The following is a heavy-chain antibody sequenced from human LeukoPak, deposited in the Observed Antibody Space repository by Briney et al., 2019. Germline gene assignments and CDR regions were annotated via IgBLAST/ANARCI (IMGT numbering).Heavy chain of an antibody. J-gene: IGHJ4*02. CDR2: ISGSGGST. V-gene: IGHV3-23*01. CDR3: AKEKTYYDFWSGYSPRYFDY. CDR1: GFTFSSYA. D-gene: IGHD3-3*01. Sequence: QSGGSLRLSCAASGFTFSSYAMSWVRQAPGKGLEWVSAISGSGGSTYYADSVKGRFTISRDNSKNTLYLQMNSLRAEDTAVYYCAKEKTYYDFWSGYSPRYFDYWGQGTLVTVSS.